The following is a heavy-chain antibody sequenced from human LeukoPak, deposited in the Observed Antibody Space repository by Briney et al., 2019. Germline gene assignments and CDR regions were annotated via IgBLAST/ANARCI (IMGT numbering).Heavy chain of an antibody. CDR2: INPNSGGT. CDR1: GYTFTGYY. V-gene: IGHV1-2*02. CDR3: ARGEQWLVYYFDY. J-gene: IGHJ4*02. D-gene: IGHD6-19*01. Sequence: ASVKVSCKASGYTFTGYYMHWVRQAPGQGLEWMGWINPNSGGTNYAQKFQGRVTMTRDTSISTAYMELSRLRSDDTAVYYCARGEQWLVYYFDYWGQGTLVTVSS.